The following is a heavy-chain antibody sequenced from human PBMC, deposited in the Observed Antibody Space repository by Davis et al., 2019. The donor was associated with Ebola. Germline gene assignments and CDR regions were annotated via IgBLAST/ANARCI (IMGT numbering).Heavy chain of an antibody. CDR3: ARLLQGDDY. Sequence: SETLSLTCAVYGGSFSGYYWSWIRQPPGKGLEWIGYIYHTGRTNYNPSLKSRFTISLETSKSQFSLKLSSVTAADTAVYYCARLLQGDDYWGQGTLVTVSS. V-gene: IGHV4-59*01. CDR1: GGSFSGYY. CDR2: IYHTGRT. D-gene: IGHD3-16*01. J-gene: IGHJ4*02.